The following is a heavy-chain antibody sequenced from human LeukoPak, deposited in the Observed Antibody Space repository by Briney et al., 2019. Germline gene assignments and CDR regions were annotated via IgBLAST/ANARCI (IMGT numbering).Heavy chain of an antibody. CDR3: ARVKTTTRRPYYFDY. CDR1: GYTFTSYD. V-gene: IGHV1-8*03. D-gene: IGHD1-7*01. Sequence: GASVKVSCKASGYTFTSYDINWVRQATGQGLEWMGWMNPNSGNTGYAQKLQGRATITRNTSISTAYMELSSLRSEDTAVYYCARVKTTTRRPYYFDYWGQGTLVTVSS. J-gene: IGHJ4*02. CDR2: MNPNSGNT.